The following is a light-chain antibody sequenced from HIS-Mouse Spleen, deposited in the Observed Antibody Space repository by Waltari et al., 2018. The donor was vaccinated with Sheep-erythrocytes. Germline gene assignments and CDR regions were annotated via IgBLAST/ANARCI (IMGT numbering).Light chain of an antibody. CDR1: QSISSY. Sequence: DIQMTQSPSSLSASVGDRVTITCRASQSISSYLNWYQQKPGKAPKLLIYKASSLESGVPSRFSGSGSGTEFTLTISSLQPDDFATYYCQQYNSYSPVYTFGQGTKLEIK. CDR3: QQYNSYSPVYT. CDR2: KAS. J-gene: IGKJ2*01. V-gene: IGKV1-5*03.